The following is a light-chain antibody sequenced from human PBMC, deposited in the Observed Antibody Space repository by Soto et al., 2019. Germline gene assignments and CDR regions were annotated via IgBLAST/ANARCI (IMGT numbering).Light chain of an antibody. Sequence: EIVLTQSPGTLSLSPGERATLSCRASQSVSSSYLAWYQQKPGQAPRLLISGASSRATGIPDRFSGSGSGTRFHPTISRLEPEDFAIYYCQQYGNSPITFGQGTRLEIK. CDR3: QQYGNSPIT. J-gene: IGKJ5*01. V-gene: IGKV3-20*01. CDR2: GAS. CDR1: QSVSSSY.